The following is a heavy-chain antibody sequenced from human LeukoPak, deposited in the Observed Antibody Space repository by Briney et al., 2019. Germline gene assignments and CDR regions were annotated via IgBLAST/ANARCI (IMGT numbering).Heavy chain of an antibody. CDR1: GFTFSSYS. CDR3: ARVLRGSYSNWFDP. CDR2: ISSSSSYI. V-gene: IGHV3-21*01. Sequence: TGGSLRLSCAASGFTFSSYSMNWVRQAPGKGLEWVSSISSSSSYIYYADSVKGRFTISRDNAKNSLYLQMNSLRAEDTAVYYCARVLRGSYSNWFDPWGQGTLVTVSS. D-gene: IGHD1-26*01. J-gene: IGHJ5*02.